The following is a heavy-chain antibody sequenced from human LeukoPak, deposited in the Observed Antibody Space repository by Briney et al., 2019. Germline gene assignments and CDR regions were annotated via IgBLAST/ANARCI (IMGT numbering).Heavy chain of an antibody. J-gene: IGHJ4*02. D-gene: IGHD1-7*01. V-gene: IGHV4-34*01. CDR1: GFTFSNAW. Sequence: GSLRLSCAASGFTFSNAWMSWVRQAPGKGLEWIGEINHSGSTNYNPSLKSRVTISVDTSKNQFSLKLSSVTAADTAVYYCARGKTPGITGTNSPLDYWGQGTLVTVSS. CDR2: INHSGST. CDR3: ARGKTPGITGTNSPLDY.